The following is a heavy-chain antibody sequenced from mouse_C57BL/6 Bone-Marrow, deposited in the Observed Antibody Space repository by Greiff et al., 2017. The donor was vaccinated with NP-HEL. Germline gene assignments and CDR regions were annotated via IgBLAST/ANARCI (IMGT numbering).Heavy chain of an antibody. V-gene: IGHV1-20*01. Sequence: EVQLQQSGPELVKPGDSVKISCKASGYSFTGYFMNWVMQSHGKSLEWIGRINPYNGDTFYNQKFKGKATLTVDKSSSTAHMELRSLTSEDSAVYYCARSAYYYGSSYALRYWGQGTSVTVSS. D-gene: IGHD1-1*01. CDR3: ARSAYYYGSSYALRY. CDR1: GYSFTGYF. CDR2: INPYNGDT. J-gene: IGHJ4*01.